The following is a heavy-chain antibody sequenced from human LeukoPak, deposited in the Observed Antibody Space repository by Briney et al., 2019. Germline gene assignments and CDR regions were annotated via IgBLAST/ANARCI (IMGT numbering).Heavy chain of an antibody. D-gene: IGHD2-2*01. CDR3: ARDRSCSSTSCYWYCFDP. J-gene: IGHJ5*02. CDR2: ISAYNGNT. CDR1: GYTFTSYG. Sequence: ASVNLSLKASGYTFTSYGISWVRQAPGQGLEWMGWISAYNGNTNYAQKLQGRVTMTTDTSTSTAYMELRSLRSDDTAVYYCARDRSCSSTSCYWYCFDPGGQGNLVTVSS. V-gene: IGHV1-18*01.